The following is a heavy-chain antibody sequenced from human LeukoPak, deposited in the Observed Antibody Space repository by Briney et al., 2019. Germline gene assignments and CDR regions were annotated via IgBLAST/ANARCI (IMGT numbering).Heavy chain of an antibody. Sequence: SETLSLTCAVYGESFSGYQWTWIRQPPGKGLEWIGEINHGGSTNYNPSLKSRVTISVDTSKNQFSLKLSSVTAADTAVYYCARPGQLGSLYYGMDVWGQGTTVTVS. J-gene: IGHJ6*02. V-gene: IGHV4-34*01. CDR1: GESFSGYQ. D-gene: IGHD3-10*01. CDR2: INHGGST. CDR3: ARPGQLGSLYYGMDV.